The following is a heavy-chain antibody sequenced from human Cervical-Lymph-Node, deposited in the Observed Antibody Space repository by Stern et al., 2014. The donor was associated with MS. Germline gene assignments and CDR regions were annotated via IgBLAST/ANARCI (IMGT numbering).Heavy chain of an antibody. V-gene: IGHV4-61*02. CDR2: IYTTGST. CDR3: ARDKEDTNMAFRYFDN. Sequence: QVQLVESGPGLVKPSQTLSLTCTVSGGSVGSGSYDWSWIRQPAGKGLEWIGRIYTTGSTYYNPSLKSRVSISIDTSHNTFFLKLPSGTAADTAVYYCARDKEDTNMAFRYFDNWGQGTLVTVSS. D-gene: IGHD5-18*01. CDR1: GGSVGSGSYD. J-gene: IGHJ4*02.